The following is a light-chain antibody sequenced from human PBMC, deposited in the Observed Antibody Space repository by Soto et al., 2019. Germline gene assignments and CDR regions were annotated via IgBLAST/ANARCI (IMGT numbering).Light chain of an antibody. CDR2: GTS. CDR1: QSVPRSY. CDR3: QQYGSSIT. J-gene: IGKJ5*01. V-gene: IGKV3-20*01. Sequence: EIVLTQTPGTLSLSPGERATLSCRASQSVPRSYLAWYQQKPGQAPRLLIYGTSSRATGIPDRFSGSGSGTDFTRTICRLEPEDFAVFYCQQYGSSITFGQGTRLEIK.